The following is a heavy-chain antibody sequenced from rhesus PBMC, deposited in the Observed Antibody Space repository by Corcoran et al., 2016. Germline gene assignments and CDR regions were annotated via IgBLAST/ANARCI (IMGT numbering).Heavy chain of an antibody. CDR1: GASISSDW. CDR2: INGNTGST. D-gene: IGHD4-29*01. V-gene: IGHV4-80*01. CDR3: TREKVASIDY. Sequence: QVQLQESGPGLVKPSETLSLTCTVSGASISSDWWSWVRQPPGKGLEWIGEINGNTGSTNYNPPLKSRVTMSKDASKKQFSLKLTSVTAADTAVYYCTREKVASIDYWGQGVLVTASS. J-gene: IGHJ4*01.